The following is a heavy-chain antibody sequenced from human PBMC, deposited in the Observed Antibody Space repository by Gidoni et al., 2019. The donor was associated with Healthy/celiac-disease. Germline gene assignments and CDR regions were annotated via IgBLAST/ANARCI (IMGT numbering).Heavy chain of an antibody. J-gene: IGHJ6*03. CDR2: IYTSGST. CDR1: GGSISSYY. Sequence: QLQLQESGPGLVKPSETLSLTCTVSGGSISSYYWSWIRQPAGKGLEWIGRIYTSGSTNYNPSLKSRVTMSVDTSKNQFSLKLSSVTAADTAVYYCARAPYYYGSGSYSPNYYYYMDVWGKGTTVTVSS. D-gene: IGHD3-10*01. V-gene: IGHV4-4*07. CDR3: ARAPYYYGSGSYSPNYYYYMDV.